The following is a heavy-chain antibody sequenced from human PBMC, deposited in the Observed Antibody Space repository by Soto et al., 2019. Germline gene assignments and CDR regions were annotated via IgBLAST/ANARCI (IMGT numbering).Heavy chain of an antibody. Sequence: QVQLVQSGAEVKKPGSSVKVSCKASGGTFSSYAIRWVRQAPGQGLEWMGGIIPIFGTANYAQKFQGRVTITADESTSTASMELSSLRSEDTAVYYCARFTVTYRIPNHYYYGMDVWGQGTTVTVSS. CDR2: IIPIFGTA. V-gene: IGHV1-69*12. CDR1: GGTFSSYA. CDR3: ARFTVTYRIPNHYYYGMDV. D-gene: IGHD4-4*01. J-gene: IGHJ6*02.